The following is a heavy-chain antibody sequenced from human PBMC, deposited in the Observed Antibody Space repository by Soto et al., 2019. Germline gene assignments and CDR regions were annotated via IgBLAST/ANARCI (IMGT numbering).Heavy chain of an antibody. V-gene: IGHV4-59*01. CDR1: GGSISSYY. CDR3: ARGDSSSWYRGDYGMDV. Sequence: SETLSLTCTVSGGSISSYYWSWIRQPPGKGLEWIGYVYYSGSTNYNPSLKSRVTISVDTSKNQFSLKLSSVTAADTAVYYCARGDSSSWYRGDYGMDVWGQGTTVTVSS. CDR2: VYYSGST. D-gene: IGHD6-13*01. J-gene: IGHJ6*02.